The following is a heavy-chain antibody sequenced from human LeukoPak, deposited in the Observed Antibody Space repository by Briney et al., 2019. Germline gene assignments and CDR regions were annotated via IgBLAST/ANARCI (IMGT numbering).Heavy chain of an antibody. D-gene: IGHD4-17*01. CDR3: ARLSSHYGDYKVDP. Sequence: GASVKVSCKASGYTFTSYGINWVRQATGQGLEWMGWINPHSGKTGYAQKFQGRVTMTTDTSASTAYMELSSLRSEDTAVYYCARLSSHYGDYKVDPWGQGTLVTVSS. CDR1: GYTFTSYG. CDR2: INPHSGKT. V-gene: IGHV1-8*02. J-gene: IGHJ5*02.